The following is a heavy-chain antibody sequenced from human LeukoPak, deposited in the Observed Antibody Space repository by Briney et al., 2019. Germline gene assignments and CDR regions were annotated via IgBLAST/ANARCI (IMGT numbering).Heavy chain of an antibody. V-gene: IGHV3-23*01. J-gene: IGHJ4*02. D-gene: IGHD2-15*01. Sequence: GGSLRLSRAASGFTFSSYAMSWVRQAPGKGLEWVSAISGSGGNTYYADSVKGRFTISRDNSQNTLYLQMNSLRAEDTAVYYCAKQRSEVVVAATNYWGQGTLVTVSS. CDR2: ISGSGGNT. CDR1: GFTFSSYA. CDR3: AKQRSEVVVAATNY.